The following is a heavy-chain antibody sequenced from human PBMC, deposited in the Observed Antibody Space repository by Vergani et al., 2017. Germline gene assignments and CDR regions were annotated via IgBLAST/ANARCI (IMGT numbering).Heavy chain of an antibody. D-gene: IGHD1-26*01. V-gene: IGHV1-3*01. CDR3: ARVGGSIRGGYYYYGMDV. CDR1: GYTFTSYA. Sequence: QVQLVQSGAEVKKPGASVKVSCKASGYTFTSYAMHWVRQAPGQRLEWMGWINAGNGNTKYSQKFQGRVTITRDTSASTAYMELSSLRAEDTAVYYCARVGGSIRGGYYYYGMDVWGQGTTVTVSS. CDR2: INAGNGNT. J-gene: IGHJ6*02.